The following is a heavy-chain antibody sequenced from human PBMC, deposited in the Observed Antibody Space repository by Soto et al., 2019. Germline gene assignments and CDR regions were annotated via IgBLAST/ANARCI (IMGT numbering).Heavy chain of an antibody. D-gene: IGHD2-2*01. Sequence: EGSLRLSCTASVSVFSISYYWMSWVRQAPGKGLEWVAHIKEDGGVKLYADSVEGRFTISRDNAKNTLYLEMDSLRVEDTAVYLCSRYQHSAGQHWCPGILVTVS. CDR2: IKEDGGVK. CDR1: VFSISYYW. V-gene: IGHV3-7*03. CDR3: SRYQHSAGQH. J-gene: IGHJ4*02.